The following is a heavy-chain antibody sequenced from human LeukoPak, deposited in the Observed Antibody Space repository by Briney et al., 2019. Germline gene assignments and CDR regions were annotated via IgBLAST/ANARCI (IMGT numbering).Heavy chain of an antibody. V-gene: IGHV1-8*01. CDR3: ARLSWLRHACDI. CDR1: GYTFTSYD. J-gene: IGHJ3*02. Sequence: ASVKVSCKASGYTFTSYDINWVRQATGQGLEWMGWMNPNSGNTGYAQKFQGRVTMTRNTSISTAYMELSSLRSEDTAVYYCARLSWLRHACDIWGQGTMVTVSS. D-gene: IGHD5-12*01. CDR2: MNPNSGNT.